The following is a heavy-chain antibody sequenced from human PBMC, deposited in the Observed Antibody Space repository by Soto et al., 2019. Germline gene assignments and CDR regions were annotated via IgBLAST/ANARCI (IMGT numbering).Heavy chain of an antibody. CDR3: TTDRGGSYYDY. Sequence: GGSLRLSCAASGFTFSNAWMSWVRQAPGKGLEWVGRIKSKTDGGTTDYAAPVKGRFTISRDDSKNTLYLQMNSLKTEDTAVYSCTTDRGGSYYDYWGQGTLVTVSS. D-gene: IGHD1-26*01. J-gene: IGHJ4*02. CDR2: IKSKTDGGTT. CDR1: GFTFSNAW. V-gene: IGHV3-15*01.